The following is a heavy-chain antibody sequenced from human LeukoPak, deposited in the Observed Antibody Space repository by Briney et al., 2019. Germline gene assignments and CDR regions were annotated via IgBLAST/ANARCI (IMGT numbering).Heavy chain of an antibody. CDR3: AKLGGSYYRLFSFDD. V-gene: IGHV3-23*01. J-gene: IGHJ4*02. D-gene: IGHD1-26*01. Sequence: GGSLRLSCAASGFTFSSYAMGWVRQAPGKGLEWVSAISGSGGSTYYADSVEGRFTISRDSSNNILSLQMNTLRAEDTALYYCAKLGGSYYRLFSFDDWGQGTLVTVSS. CDR2: ISGSGGST. CDR1: GFTFSSYA.